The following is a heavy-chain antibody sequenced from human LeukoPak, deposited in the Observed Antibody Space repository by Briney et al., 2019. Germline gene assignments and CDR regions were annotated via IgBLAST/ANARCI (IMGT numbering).Heavy chain of an antibody. Sequence: GGSLRLSCAASGVTFSSYAMHWVRQAPGKGLEWVAVISYDGSNKYYADSVKGRFTISRDNSKNTLYLQMNSLRAEDTAVYYCARLDYGDYLTVDYWGQGTLVAVSS. J-gene: IGHJ4*02. CDR2: ISYDGSNK. CDR1: GVTFSSYA. CDR3: ARLDYGDYLTVDY. V-gene: IGHV3-30-3*01. D-gene: IGHD4-17*01.